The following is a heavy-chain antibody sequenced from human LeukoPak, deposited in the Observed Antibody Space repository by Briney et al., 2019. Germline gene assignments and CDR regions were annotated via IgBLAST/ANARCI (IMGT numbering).Heavy chain of an antibody. Sequence: SGGSLRLSCAASGFTFDDYAMHWVRQAPGKGLEWVSGISWNGGSIGYADSVKGRFTISRDNAKNSLYLQMNSLRAEDTALYYCAKDYGSGSPYWYFDLWGRGILVTVSS. CDR1: GFTFDDYA. D-gene: IGHD3-10*01. V-gene: IGHV3-9*01. J-gene: IGHJ2*01. CDR3: AKDYGSGSPYWYFDL. CDR2: ISWNGGSI.